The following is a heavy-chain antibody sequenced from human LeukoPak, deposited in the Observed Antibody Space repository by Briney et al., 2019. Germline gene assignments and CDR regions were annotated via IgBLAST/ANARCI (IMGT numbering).Heavy chain of an antibody. V-gene: IGHV3-23*01. CDR1: GFTFSNYA. CDR3: AKRSCSGGSCNFDY. J-gene: IGHJ4*02. D-gene: IGHD2-15*01. CDR2: ISDSGGAT. Sequence: GGSLRLSCAASGFTFSNYAMSSVNQTPAKGLERVSAISDSGGATNYADSVKGRFTTSRDNSKNTLYLQMNSLRAEDTAVYYCAKRSCSGGSCNFDYWGQGTLVTVSS.